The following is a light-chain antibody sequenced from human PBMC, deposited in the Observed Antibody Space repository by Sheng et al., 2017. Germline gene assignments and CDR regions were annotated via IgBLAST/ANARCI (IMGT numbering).Light chain of an antibody. Sequence: EIVLTQSPGTLSLSPGGVEPPSPGRASQKTNSNYLSWLQQKPGQAPRLLIYGASIRATGIPDRFXGSGSGTDFTLTVSRLEPEDYAVYYCQQYGDSVTFGQGTKV. CDR1: QKTNSNY. CDR3: QQYGDSVT. CDR2: GAS. J-gene: IGKJ1*01. V-gene: IGKV3-20*01.